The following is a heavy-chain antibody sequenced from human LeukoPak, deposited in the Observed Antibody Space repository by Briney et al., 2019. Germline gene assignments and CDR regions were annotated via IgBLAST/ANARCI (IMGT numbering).Heavy chain of an antibody. CDR1: SFPFSSYN. CDR2: IRSSSSTI. D-gene: IGHD4-17*01. CDR3: AMDTVTTTYYVDY. Sequence: SGGSLRLSCAASSFPFSSYNMKWVRRARGKGREGVSYIRSSSSTIYYADSVKGRFTISRDNAKNSLYLQMNSLRAEDTAVYYCAMDTVTTTYYVDYWGQGTLVTVSS. V-gene: IGHV3-48*04. J-gene: IGHJ4*02.